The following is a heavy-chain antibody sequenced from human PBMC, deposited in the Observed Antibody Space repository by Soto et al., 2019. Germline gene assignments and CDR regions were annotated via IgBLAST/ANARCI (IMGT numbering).Heavy chain of an antibody. CDR2: IYYSGST. V-gene: IGHV4-39*07. CDR1: GGSISSSSYY. Sequence: SETLSLTCTVSGGSISSSSYYWGWIRQPPGKGLEWIGSIYYSGSTYYNPSLKRRVTISVDTSKNQFSLKLSSVTAAGTAMYYGAIDNRPIDYWGQGTLVTVSS. CDR3: AIDNRPIDY. J-gene: IGHJ4*02.